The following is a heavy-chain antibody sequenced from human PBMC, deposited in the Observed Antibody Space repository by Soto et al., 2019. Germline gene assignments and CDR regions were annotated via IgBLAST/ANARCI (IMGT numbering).Heavy chain of an antibody. V-gene: IGHV3-30-3*01. J-gene: IGHJ5*02. CDR2: ISYDGSNK. CDR3: ARDXYCSGGSCYSRRSWFDP. D-gene: IGHD2-15*01. Sequence: GGSLRLSCAASGFTFSSYAMHWVRQAPGKGLEWVAVISYDGSNKYYADSVKGRFTISRDNSKNTLYLQMNSLRAEDTAVYYCARDXYCSGGSCYSRRSWFDPWGQGTLVTVSS. CDR1: GFTFSSYA.